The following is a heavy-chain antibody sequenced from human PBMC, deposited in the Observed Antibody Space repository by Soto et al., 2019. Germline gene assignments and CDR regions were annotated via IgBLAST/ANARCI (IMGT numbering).Heavy chain of an antibody. D-gene: IGHD1-26*01. CDR1: GFTFSSYG. CDR3: AREEWEQPLGTDNYYYYYGMDV. J-gene: IGHJ6*02. V-gene: IGHV3-33*01. CDR2: IWYDGSNK. Sequence: PGGSLRLSCAASGFTFSSYGMHWVRQAPGKGLEWVAIIWYDGSNKYYADSVKGRFTISRDNSKNTLYLQMNSLRAEDTAVYYCAREEWEQPLGTDNYYYYYGMDVWGQGTTVTVSS.